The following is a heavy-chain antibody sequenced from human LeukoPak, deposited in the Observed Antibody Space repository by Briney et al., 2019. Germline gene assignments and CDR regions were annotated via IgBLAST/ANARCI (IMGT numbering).Heavy chain of an antibody. J-gene: IGHJ6*02. Sequence: GASVRVSCKASGGTFSSYAISWVRQAPGQGLEWMGGIIPIFGTANYAQKFQGRVTITADESTSTAYMELSSLRSEDTAVYYCAVGSSTGYYYGMDVWGQGTTVTVSS. V-gene: IGHV1-69*13. CDR1: GGTFSSYA. CDR3: AVGSSTGYYYGMDV. CDR2: IIPIFGTA. D-gene: IGHD2-2*01.